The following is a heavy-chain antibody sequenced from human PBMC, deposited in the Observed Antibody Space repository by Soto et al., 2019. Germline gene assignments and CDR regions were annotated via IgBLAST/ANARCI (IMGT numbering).Heavy chain of an antibody. Sequence: PGGSLRLSCAASGFMFSNYAMHWVRQAPGKGLEWVALISYDGRNKYYADSVKGRFSISRDNSKNTLYLQMNSLRPEDTDVYYCARVWSPVTTFGAGVDVWGQGTTVTVSS. CDR3: ARVWSPVTTFGAGVDV. CDR2: ISYDGRNK. CDR1: GFMFSNYA. D-gene: IGHD3-16*01. V-gene: IGHV3-30*04. J-gene: IGHJ6*02.